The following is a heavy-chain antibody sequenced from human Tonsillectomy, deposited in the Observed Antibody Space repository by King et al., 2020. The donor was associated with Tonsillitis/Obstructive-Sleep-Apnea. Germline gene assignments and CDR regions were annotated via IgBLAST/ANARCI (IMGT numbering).Heavy chain of an antibody. CDR3: ERDVVLEAGGDAFDI. J-gene: IGHJ3*02. CDR2: IYYSGST. V-gene: IGHV4-59*12. CDR1: GGSISSYY. D-gene: IGHD2-15*01. Sequence: QLQESGPGLVKPSETLSLTCTVSGGSISSYYWSWIRQPPGKGLDWIGYIYYSGSTNYNPSLKSRVTISVDTSKNQFSLKLSSVTAADTAVYYCERDVVLEAGGDAFDIWGQGTMVTVSS.